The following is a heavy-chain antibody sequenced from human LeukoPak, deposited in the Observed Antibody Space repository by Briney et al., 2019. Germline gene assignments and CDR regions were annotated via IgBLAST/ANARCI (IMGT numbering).Heavy chain of an antibody. J-gene: IGHJ1*01. D-gene: IGHD6-19*01. V-gene: IGHV1-18*01. CDR2: ISAYNGNT. Sequence: ASVKVSCKASGYTFTSYGISWVRQAPGQGLEWMGWISAYNGNTNYAQKLQGRVTMTTDTSTSTTYMELRSLRSDDTAVYYCARDSSGWDSAEYFQHWARAPWSPSPQ. CDR1: GYTFTSYG. CDR3: ARDSSGWDSAEYFQH.